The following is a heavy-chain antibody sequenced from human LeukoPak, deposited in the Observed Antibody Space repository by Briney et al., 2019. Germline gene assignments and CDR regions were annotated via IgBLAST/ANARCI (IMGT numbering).Heavy chain of an antibody. Sequence: VTVKVSCKASGYTFTGYYMHWVRQAPGQGREWMGWINPNSGGTNYAQKFQGRVTMTRDTSISTAYMELSRLRSDDTAVYYCARDGDCSGGSCYSDVGRDAFGIWGQGTMVTVSS. D-gene: IGHD2-15*01. CDR1: GYTFTGYY. CDR2: INPNSGGT. CDR3: ARDGDCSGGSCYSDVGRDAFGI. V-gene: IGHV1-2*02. J-gene: IGHJ3*02.